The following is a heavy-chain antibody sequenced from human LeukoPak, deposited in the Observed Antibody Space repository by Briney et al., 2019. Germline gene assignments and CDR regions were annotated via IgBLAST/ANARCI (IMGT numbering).Heavy chain of an antibody. Sequence: GGSLRLSCAASGFTFSSFGMHWVRQAPGKGLEWVAFIRFDGSNKYYADSVKGRFTISRDNSKNTLYLQMSSLRAEDTAVYYCARDKWLTTTHYFDYWGQGTLVTVSS. J-gene: IGHJ4*02. CDR3: ARDKWLTTTHYFDY. CDR1: GFTFSSFG. V-gene: IGHV3-30*02. CDR2: IRFDGSNK. D-gene: IGHD4-11*01.